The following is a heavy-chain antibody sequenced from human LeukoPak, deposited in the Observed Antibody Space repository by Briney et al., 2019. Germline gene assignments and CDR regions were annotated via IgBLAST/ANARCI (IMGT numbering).Heavy chain of an antibody. CDR3: ARDYSNYH. D-gene: IGHD4-11*01. CDR1: GFSISGYW. Sequence: GGSLRLSCAASGFSISGYWMDWVRQAPGKGLEWVAVISYDGSNKYYADSVKGRFTISRDNSKNTLYLQMNSLRAEDTAVYYCARDYSNYHWGQGTLVTVSS. V-gene: IGHV3-30-3*01. J-gene: IGHJ5*02. CDR2: ISYDGSNK.